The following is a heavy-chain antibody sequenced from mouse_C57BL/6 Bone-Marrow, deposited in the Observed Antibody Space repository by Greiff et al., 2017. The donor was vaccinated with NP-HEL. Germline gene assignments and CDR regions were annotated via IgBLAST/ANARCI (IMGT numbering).Heavy chain of an antibody. D-gene: IGHD1-1*01. V-gene: IGHV1-69*01. CDR2: IDPSDSYT. Sequence: QVQLQQPGAELVMPGASVKLSCKASGYTFTSYWMHWVKQRPGQGLEWIGEIDPSDSYTNYNQKFKGKSTLTVDKSSSTAYMQLSSLTSEDSAVYYCAREFYGSRGYVDYWGQGTTLAVSS. J-gene: IGHJ2*01. CDR3: AREFYGSRGYVDY. CDR1: GYTFTSYW.